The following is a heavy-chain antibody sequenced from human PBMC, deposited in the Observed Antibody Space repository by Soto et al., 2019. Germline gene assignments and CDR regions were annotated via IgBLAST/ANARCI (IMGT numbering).Heavy chain of an antibody. CDR1: GGTFSTYG. CDR2: IIPIFDTT. J-gene: IGHJ6*02. CDR3: ERDEAAAATSGMEV. D-gene: IGHD6-13*01. V-gene: IGHV1-69*01. Sequence: QVQLVQSGAEVKKPGSSVKVSCKASGGTFSTYGINWVRQAPGQGLEWMGGIIPIFDTTNYAQKFQGKFTITADESTSTVYMELSSQRSEDTAVYYCERDEAAAATSGMEVWGQGTTVNLSS.